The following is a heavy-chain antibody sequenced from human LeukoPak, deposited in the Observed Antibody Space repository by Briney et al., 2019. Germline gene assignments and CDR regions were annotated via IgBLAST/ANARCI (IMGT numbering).Heavy chain of an antibody. Sequence: GGSLRLSCAASGFTFSSYEMNWVRQAPGKGLEWVSYISSSGSTIYYADSVKGRFTISRDNAKNSLYLQMNSLRAEDTAVYYCARLAGSSWPGFEYWGQGTLVTVSS. CDR3: ARLAGSSWPGFEY. D-gene: IGHD6-13*01. CDR2: ISSSGSTI. J-gene: IGHJ4*02. V-gene: IGHV3-48*03. CDR1: GFTFSSYE.